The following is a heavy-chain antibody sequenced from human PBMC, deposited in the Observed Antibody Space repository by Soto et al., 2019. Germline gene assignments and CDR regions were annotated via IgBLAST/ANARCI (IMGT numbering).Heavy chain of an antibody. CDR3: ARVSSSWGLVNYFDY. Sequence: SDTLSLTCSVSGGSISSYYWSWIRQPPGKGLECIGYIYYSGSTNYNPSLKSRVTISVDTSKNQFSLKLSSVTAADTAVYYCARVSSSWGLVNYFDYWGQGTLVTVSS. CDR2: IYYSGST. CDR1: GGSISSYY. J-gene: IGHJ4*02. D-gene: IGHD6-13*01. V-gene: IGHV4-59*07.